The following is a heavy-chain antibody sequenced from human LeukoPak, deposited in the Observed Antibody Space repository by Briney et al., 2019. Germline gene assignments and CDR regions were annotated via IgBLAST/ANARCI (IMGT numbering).Heavy chain of an antibody. CDR2: ISAYNGNT. V-gene: IGHV1-18*04. J-gene: IGHJ6*04. Sequence: GASVKASCKASGYTFTSYGISWVRQAPGLGLEWMGWISAYNGNTNQPHKLQGKVTMTTDTSTSTVYMELRSLRSDDTAVYYGARGGNVFGGMDVWGKGTTVTVSS. D-gene: IGHD1-1*01. CDR1: GYTFTSYG. CDR3: ARGGNVFGGMDV.